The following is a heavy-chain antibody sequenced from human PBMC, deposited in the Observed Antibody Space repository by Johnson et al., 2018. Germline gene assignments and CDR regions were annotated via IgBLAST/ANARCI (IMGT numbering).Heavy chain of an antibody. CDR2: IRSKIDGGTT. J-gene: IGHJ1*01. CDR1: GFAFSDAR. Sequence: VQLVESGGGLVKPGGSLRLSCAASGFAFSDARMSWVRQAPGRGLEWVGRIRSKIDGGTTDVAAPVKDRFIVSRDDSKNTGYLQMNSLKTEDKAVYYCINPRDKCRGDCLQHWGQGALVTVSS. CDR3: INPRDKCRGDCLQH. D-gene: IGHD2-21*02. V-gene: IGHV3-15*07.